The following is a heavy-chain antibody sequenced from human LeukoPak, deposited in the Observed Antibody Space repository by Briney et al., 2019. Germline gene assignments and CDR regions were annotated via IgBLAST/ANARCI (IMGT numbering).Heavy chain of an antibody. CDR1: GFIFRSYG. D-gene: IGHD3-16*01. J-gene: IGHJ5*02. V-gene: IGHV3-30*02. Sequence: PGGSLRHSCVASGFIFRSYGIHWVRQAPGKGLEWVTFIHFDGSNEYYADFVKGRFTISRDNSKNTVYLQMNSLRAEDTAVYYCAKDGIMHSNGPPEFDPWGQGTLVSVSS. CDR2: IHFDGSNE. CDR3: AKDGIMHSNGPPEFDP.